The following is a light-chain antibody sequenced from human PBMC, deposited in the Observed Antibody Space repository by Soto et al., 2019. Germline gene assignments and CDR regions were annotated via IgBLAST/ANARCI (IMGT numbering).Light chain of an antibody. CDR2: GAS. CDR3: QQLNSDWYA. CDR1: QGISTY. Sequence: DIQLTQSPSCLSAYVGDRVSITCRASQGISTYLAWYLQRPGKAPKLLIYGASTLQSGVPSRFSGSGSGTEFTLTISSLQPEYFGTYYCQQLNSDWYAFGQGTKLELK. J-gene: IGKJ2*01. V-gene: IGKV1-9*01.